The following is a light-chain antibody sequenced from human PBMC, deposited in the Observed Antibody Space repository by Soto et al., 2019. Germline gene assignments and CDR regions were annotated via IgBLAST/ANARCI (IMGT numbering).Light chain of an antibody. CDR3: QQLCYLPRT. CDR2: GAS. J-gene: IGKJ5*01. V-gene: IGKV1-6*01. CDR1: QGIGNA. Sequence: IQITHYPSSLSASVVDRVTISCRASQGIGNALGWYQQKPGKTPKVLIYGASNLQSGVPPRFSGSGAGTDFTLAIISLQPEDFSAYYCQQLCYLPRTFGQGTRLEIK.